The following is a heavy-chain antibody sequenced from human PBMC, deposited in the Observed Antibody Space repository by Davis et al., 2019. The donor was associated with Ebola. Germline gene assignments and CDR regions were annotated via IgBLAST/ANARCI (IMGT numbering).Heavy chain of an antibody. J-gene: IGHJ3*02. D-gene: IGHD1-26*01. CDR3: SRRYSGTFRNALDI. V-gene: IGHV3-73*01. Sequence: GGSLRLSCAASGFTFSGSAMHWVRQASGKGLEWVGRIRSKVNNYVTAYAASMQGRFSISRDDSKSTAFLQLDNLKAEDTAVYYCSRRYSGTFRNALDIWGQGTMVTVSS. CDR1: GFTFSGSA. CDR2: IRSKVNNYVT.